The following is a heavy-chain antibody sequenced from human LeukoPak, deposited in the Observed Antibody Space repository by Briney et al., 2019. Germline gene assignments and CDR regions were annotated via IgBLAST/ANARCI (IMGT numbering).Heavy chain of an antibody. V-gene: IGHV4-38-2*02. D-gene: IGHD3-22*01. Sequence: PSETLSLTCTVSGYSISSGYYWVWIRQPPGKGLEWIGSIYRSGSTNYNPSLKSRVTISVDTSKNQFSLKLSSVTAADTAVYYCARQSGYYDSSGYAYDYWGQGTLVTVSS. J-gene: IGHJ4*02. CDR3: ARQSGYYDSSGYAYDY. CDR1: GYSISSGYY. CDR2: IYRSGST.